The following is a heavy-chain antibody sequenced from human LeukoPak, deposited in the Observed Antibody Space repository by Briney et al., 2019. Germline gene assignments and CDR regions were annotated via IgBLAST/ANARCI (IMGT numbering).Heavy chain of an antibody. CDR1: GYTFTSYA. D-gene: IGHD4-23*01. CDR2: INAGNGNT. CDR3: ARRFDYGGPFDY. Sequence: GASVKVSCKASGYTFTSYAMHWVRQAPGQRLEWMGWINAGNGNTKYSQKFQGRVTITRDTSASTAYMELSSLRSEDTAVYYCARRFDYGGPFDYWGQGTLVTVSS. V-gene: IGHV1-3*01. J-gene: IGHJ4*02.